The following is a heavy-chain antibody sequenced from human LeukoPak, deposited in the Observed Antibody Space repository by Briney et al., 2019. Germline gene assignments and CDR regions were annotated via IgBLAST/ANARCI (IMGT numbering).Heavy chain of an antibody. V-gene: IGHV4-38-2*01. Sequence: SETLSLTCAVSGYSISSGYYWGWIRQPPGKGLEWIGSIYHSGSTYYNPSLKSRVTISVDRSKNQFSLKLSSVTAADTAVYYCAARRGANDYWGQGTLVTVSS. D-gene: IGHD1-26*01. CDR2: IYHSGST. CDR1: GYSISSGYY. CDR3: AARRGANDY. J-gene: IGHJ4*02.